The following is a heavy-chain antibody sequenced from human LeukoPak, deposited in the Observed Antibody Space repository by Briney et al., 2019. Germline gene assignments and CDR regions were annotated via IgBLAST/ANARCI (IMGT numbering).Heavy chain of an antibody. J-gene: IGHJ4*02. Sequence: PGGSLRLSCAAFGFTFSDYYMTWIRQAPGKGLEWLSYISGSADSIYYADSVKGRFTISRDNSKNTLYLQMNSLRAEDTAVYYCAKPGEEDFWSGYHYFDYWGQGTLVTVSS. CDR2: ISGSADSI. V-gene: IGHV3-11*01. D-gene: IGHD3-3*01. CDR3: AKPGEEDFWSGYHYFDY. CDR1: GFTFSDYY.